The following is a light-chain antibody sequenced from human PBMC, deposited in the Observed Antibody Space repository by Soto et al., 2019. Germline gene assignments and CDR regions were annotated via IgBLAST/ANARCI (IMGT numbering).Light chain of an antibody. CDR2: DSS. Sequence: QSVLTQVPSVSAAPGQKVTITCSGSNSNIGTNDVSWYQQLPGTAPKLLIYDSSKRPAGISDRFSGSKSGTSVTLGITGLQTGDEAEYYCGTWDSSLRGGVFGGGTKLTVL. CDR1: NSNIGTND. V-gene: IGLV1-51*01. J-gene: IGLJ2*01. CDR3: GTWDSSLRGGV.